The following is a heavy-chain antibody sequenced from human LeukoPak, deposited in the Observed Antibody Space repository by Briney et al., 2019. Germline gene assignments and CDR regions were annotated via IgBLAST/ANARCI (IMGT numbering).Heavy chain of an antibody. CDR3: AELGITMIGGV. V-gene: IGHV3-48*03. CDR2: ISSSGSTI. Sequence: GGALRLSCAASGFTFSSHEMNWVRQAPGKGLEWVSYISSSGSTIYYADSVKGRFTISRDNAKNSLYLQMNSLRAEDTAVYYCAELGITMIGGVWGKGTTATISS. D-gene: IGHD3-10*02. CDR1: GFTFSSHE. J-gene: IGHJ6*04.